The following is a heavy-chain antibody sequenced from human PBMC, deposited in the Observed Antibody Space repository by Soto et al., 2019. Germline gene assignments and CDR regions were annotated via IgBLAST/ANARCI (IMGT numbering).Heavy chain of an antibody. Sequence: EVQLVESGGGLIQLGGSLRLSCAASGFTVSSNYMSWVRQAPGKGLEWVSVIYSGGSTYYADSVKGRFTISRDNSKNTLYLQMNSLRAEDTAVYYCASSRSYYYGMDVWGQGTTVTVSS. V-gene: IGHV3-53*01. CDR2: IYSGGST. CDR1: GFTVSSNY. J-gene: IGHJ6*02. CDR3: ASSRSYYYGMDV.